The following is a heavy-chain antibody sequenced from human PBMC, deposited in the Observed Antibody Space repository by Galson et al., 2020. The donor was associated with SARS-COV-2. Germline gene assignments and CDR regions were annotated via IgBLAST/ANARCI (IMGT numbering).Heavy chain of an antibody. CDR3: AKGPVAGTGS. D-gene: IGHD6-19*01. J-gene: IGHJ5*02. CDR2: IHTTGST. V-gene: IGHV4-61*02. Sequence: SETLSLTCIVSGASISSGSYYWSWVRQPAGKGLEWIGRIHTTGSTDYNPSLRSRVTISLDTSKNHFSLTLTSVTAADTAVYYCAKGPVAGTGSWGPGTLVTVSS. CDR1: GASISSGSYY.